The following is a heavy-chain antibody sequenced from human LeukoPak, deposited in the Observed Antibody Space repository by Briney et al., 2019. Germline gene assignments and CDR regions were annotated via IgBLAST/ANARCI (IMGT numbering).Heavy chain of an antibody. CDR1: GGSMNNFF. V-gene: IGHV4-59*01. J-gene: IGHJ3*02. CDR2: VYYGGSS. D-gene: IGHD5-24*01. CDR3: ARGTEEVSTISETFDI. Sequence: SETLSLTCIVSGGSMNNFFWAWIRQTPEKRLAWIGYVYYGGSSKYNPSLERRVSISLDTSKNQFSLRLTAVTAADAATYYCARGTEEVSTISETFDIWGQGTAVTVSS.